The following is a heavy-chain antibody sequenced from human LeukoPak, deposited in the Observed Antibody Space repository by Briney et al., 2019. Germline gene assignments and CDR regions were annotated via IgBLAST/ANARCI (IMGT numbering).Heavy chain of an antibody. V-gene: IGHV4-34*01. CDR1: GGSFSGYY. CDR3: ARRRIVATLLDYYYMDV. Sequence: SETLSLTCAVYGGSFSGYYWSWIRQPPGKGLEWIGEINHSGSTNYNPSLKSRVTISVDTSKNQFSLKLSSVTAADTAVYYCARRRIVATLLDYYYMDVWGKGTTVTVSS. CDR2: INHSGST. J-gene: IGHJ6*03. D-gene: IGHD5-12*01.